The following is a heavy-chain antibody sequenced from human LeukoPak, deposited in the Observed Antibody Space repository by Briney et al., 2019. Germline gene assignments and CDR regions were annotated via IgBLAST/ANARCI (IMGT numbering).Heavy chain of an antibody. V-gene: IGHV3-30*02. Sequence: GGSLRLSCAASGFTFSTYGMHWVRQAPGKGLEGVAFTRYDESKTYYADSVKGRFTISRDNSKNTLYLQMNSLRAEDTAVYYCARGGYCSSTSCHYYYYYYMDVWGKGTTVTVSS. CDR1: GFTFSTYG. CDR3: ARGGYCSSTSCHYYYYYYMDV. CDR2: TRYDESKT. D-gene: IGHD2-2*01. J-gene: IGHJ6*03.